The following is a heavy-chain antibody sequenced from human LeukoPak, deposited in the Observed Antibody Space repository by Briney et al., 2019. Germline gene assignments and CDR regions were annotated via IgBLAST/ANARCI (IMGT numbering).Heavy chain of an antibody. CDR1: GDTVSSNSAA. CDR3: AIAWGDSDAFAI. D-gene: IGHD2-21*01. Sequence: SQTLSLTCAISGDTVSSNSAAWNWIRQSPSRGLEWLGRTYYRSNWYNDYAVSVKSRITINPDTSKNQFSLQLVSVTPEDTALYYCAIAWGDSDAFAIWGQGTMVTVSS. V-gene: IGHV6-1*01. J-gene: IGHJ3*02. CDR2: TYYRSNWYN.